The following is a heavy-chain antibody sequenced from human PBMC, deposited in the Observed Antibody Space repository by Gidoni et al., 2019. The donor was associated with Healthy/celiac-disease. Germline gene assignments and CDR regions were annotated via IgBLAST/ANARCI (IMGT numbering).Heavy chain of an antibody. CDR1: GYTFTGYY. Sequence: QVQLVQSGAEVKKPGASVKVSCKSSGYTFTGYYMHWVRQAPGQGLEWMGWINPNSGGTNYAQKFQGWVTMTRDTSISTAYMELSRLRSDDTAVYYCARASRGAYYDILTGPYYGMDVWGQGTTVTVSS. D-gene: IGHD3-9*01. CDR2: INPNSGGT. CDR3: ARASRGAYYDILTGPYYGMDV. J-gene: IGHJ6*02. V-gene: IGHV1-2*04.